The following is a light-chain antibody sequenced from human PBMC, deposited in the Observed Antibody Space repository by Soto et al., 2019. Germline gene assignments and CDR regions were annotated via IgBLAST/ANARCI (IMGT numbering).Light chain of an antibody. CDR3: KQYEVHPQT. J-gene: IGKJ1*01. CDR1: ENRKSW. CDR2: DAS. Sequence: DVQVTQSPSNLPASVGDRVTITCRASENRKSWLAWYQETPGKGPKVLIFDASRFETGAPSRFSASGYGTALTPTIPSLQTDDFGTYHYKQYEVHPQTFGQGSTGDLK. V-gene: IGKV1-5*01.